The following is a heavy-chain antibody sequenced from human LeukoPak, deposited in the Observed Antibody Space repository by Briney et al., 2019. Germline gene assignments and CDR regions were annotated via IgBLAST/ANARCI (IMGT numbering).Heavy chain of an antibody. J-gene: IGHJ4*02. D-gene: IGHD5-24*01. CDR1: GFTSGDYG. Sequence: GGSLRLSCAASGFTSGDYGMGWVRQAPGKGLEWVSSISANGRNTYYADSVKGRFTMSRDNSNNMVFLQMNSLTAEDTAVYYCAKTRPPRWLQFLDYWGQGTLVTVSS. V-gene: IGHV3-23*01. CDR3: AKTRPPRWLQFLDY. CDR2: ISANGRNT.